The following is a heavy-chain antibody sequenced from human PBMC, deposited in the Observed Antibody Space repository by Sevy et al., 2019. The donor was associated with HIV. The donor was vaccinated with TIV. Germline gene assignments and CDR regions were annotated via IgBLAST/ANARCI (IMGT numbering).Heavy chain of an antibody. D-gene: IGHD3-10*01. J-gene: IGHJ5*02. CDR3: ASDTTIVRGVIIRGPGRTPLEGFDP. Sequence: GGSLRLSCAASGFTFSSYGMHWVRQAPGKGLEWVAVIWYDGSNKYYADSVKGRFTISRDNSKNTLYLQMNSLRAEDTAVYYCASDTTIVRGVIIRGPGRTPLEGFDPWGQGTLVTVSS. CDR2: IWYDGSNK. CDR1: GFTFSSYG. V-gene: IGHV3-33*01.